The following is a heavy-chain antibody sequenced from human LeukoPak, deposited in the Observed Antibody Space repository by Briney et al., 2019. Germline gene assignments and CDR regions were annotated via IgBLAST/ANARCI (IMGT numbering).Heavy chain of an antibody. V-gene: IGHV4-34*01. CDR3: ARGYYYGAWFDP. D-gene: IGHD3-10*01. J-gene: IGHJ5*02. CDR1: GGSFSGYY. CDR2: INHSGST. Sequence: SETPSLTCAVYGGSFSGYYWSWIRQPPGKGLEWIGEINHSGSTNYNPSLKSRVTISVDTSKNQFSLKLSSVTAADTAVYYCARGYYYGAWFDPWGQGTLVTVSS.